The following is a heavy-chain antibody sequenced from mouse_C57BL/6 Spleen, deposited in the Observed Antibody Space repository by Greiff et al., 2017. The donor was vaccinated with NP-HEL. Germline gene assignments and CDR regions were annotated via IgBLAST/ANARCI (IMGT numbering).Heavy chain of an antibody. Sequence: VKLMESGPGLVAPSQSLSITCTVSGFSLTSYAISWVRQPPGKGLEWLGVIWTGGGTNYNSALKSRLSISKDNSKSQVFLKMNSLQTDDTARYYCAREDDYDVYAMDYWGQGTSVTVSS. CDR1: GFSLTSYA. D-gene: IGHD2-4*01. V-gene: IGHV2-9-1*01. J-gene: IGHJ4*01. CDR3: AREDDYDVYAMDY. CDR2: IWTGGGT.